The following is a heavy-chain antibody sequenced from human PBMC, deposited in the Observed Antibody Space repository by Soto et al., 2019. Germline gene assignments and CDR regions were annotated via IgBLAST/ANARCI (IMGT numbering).Heavy chain of an antibody. V-gene: IGHV4-4*02. D-gene: IGHD6-13*01. CDR2: VYRTGST. J-gene: IGHJ4*02. Sequence: QVQLQESGPGLVKPSGTLSLTCAVSGGSISTSNWWSWVRQPPGKGLEWIGEVYRTGSTNYNPSLESRVTVSIDKSKNQFPLKLTSVTAADTAVYYCARARATIAAAAIFDCWGQGTLVTVSS. CDR1: GGSISTSNW. CDR3: ARARATIAAAAIFDC.